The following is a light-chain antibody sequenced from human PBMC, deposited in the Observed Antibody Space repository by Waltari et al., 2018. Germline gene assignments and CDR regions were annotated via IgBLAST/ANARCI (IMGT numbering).Light chain of an antibody. Sequence: DIQMTQSPSSLSASVRDSVTITCRASRSIRTSLNWYQVKPGKAPEILIYAASNLQNSRVPARFSGSGSGTDFTLTISGLQPEDFATYYCQQSYSIPYTFGQGTKVEIE. CDR1: RSIRTS. CDR2: AAS. J-gene: IGKJ2*01. CDR3: QQSYSIPYT. V-gene: IGKV1-39*01.